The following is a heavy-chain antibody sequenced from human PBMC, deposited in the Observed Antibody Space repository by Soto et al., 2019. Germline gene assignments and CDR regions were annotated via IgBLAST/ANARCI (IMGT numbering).Heavy chain of an antibody. Sequence: LRLSCAASGFTFSSYAMHWVRQAPGKGLEWVAVISYDGSNKYYADSVKGRFTISRDNSKNTLYLQMNSLRAEDTAVYYCARESGEIRFLEWLLSGYYYGMDVWGQGTTVTVSS. CDR3: ARESGEIRFLEWLLSGYYYGMDV. J-gene: IGHJ6*02. CDR1: GFTFSSYA. CDR2: ISYDGSNK. D-gene: IGHD3-3*01. V-gene: IGHV3-30-3*01.